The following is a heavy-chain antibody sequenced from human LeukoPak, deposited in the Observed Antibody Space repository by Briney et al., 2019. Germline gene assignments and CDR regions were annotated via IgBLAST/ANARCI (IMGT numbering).Heavy chain of an antibody. CDR2: IYYSGST. V-gene: IGHV4-39*07. D-gene: IGHD1-26*01. Sequence: SETLSLTCTVSGVSITNNNYYWGWIRQPPGKGLEWIGSIYYSGSTNYNPSLKSRVTISVDTSKNQFSLKLSSVTAADTAVYYCARERSGSYPPYYFDYWGQGALVTVSS. CDR1: GVSITNNNYY. J-gene: IGHJ4*02. CDR3: ARERSGSYPPYYFDY.